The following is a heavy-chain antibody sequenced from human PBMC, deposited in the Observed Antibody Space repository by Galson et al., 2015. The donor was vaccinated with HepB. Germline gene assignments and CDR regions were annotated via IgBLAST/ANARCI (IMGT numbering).Heavy chain of an antibody. CDR1: GFTFNNYW. CDR2: MKQDGSEQ. V-gene: IGHV3-7*01. Sequence: SLRLSCAASGFTFNNYWMNWVRQVPGKGLEWVASMKQDGSEQHYVDSVKGRFSISRDNAKSSLYLQMNSLRVDDTAVYYCATCSDPGSGSRYRPFDFWGQGTLVSVSS. J-gene: IGHJ4*02. CDR3: ATCSDPGSGSRYRPFDF. D-gene: IGHD6-13*01.